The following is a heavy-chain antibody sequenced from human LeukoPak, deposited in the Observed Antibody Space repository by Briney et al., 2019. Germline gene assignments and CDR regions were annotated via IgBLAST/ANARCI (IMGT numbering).Heavy chain of an antibody. J-gene: IGHJ6*03. CDR3: ARVTLGYCSSTSCYYYYYMDV. D-gene: IGHD2-2*01. V-gene: IGHV3-20*04. Sequence: GGFLRLSCAASGFTFDDYGMSWVRQAPGKGLEWVSGINWNGGSTGYADSVKGRFTISRDNAKNSLYLQMNSLRAEDTALCYCARVTLGYCSSTSCYYYYYMDVWGKGTTVTVSS. CDR1: GFTFDDYG. CDR2: INWNGGST.